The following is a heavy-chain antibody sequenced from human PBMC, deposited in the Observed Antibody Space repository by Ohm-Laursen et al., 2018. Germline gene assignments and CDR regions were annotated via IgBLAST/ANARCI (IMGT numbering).Heavy chain of an antibody. D-gene: IGHD2-8*01. CDR1: GGSISSSSYY. V-gene: IGHV4-39*01. CDR3: ARHGYCTNGVCYNYYYYGMDV. CDR2: IYYSGST. J-gene: IGHJ6*02. Sequence: GTLSLTCTVSGGSISSSSYYWGWIRQPPGKGLEWIGSIYYSGSTYYNPSLKSRVTISVDTSKNQFSLKLSSVTAADTAVYYCARHGYCTNGVCYNYYYYGMDVWGQGTTVTVSS.